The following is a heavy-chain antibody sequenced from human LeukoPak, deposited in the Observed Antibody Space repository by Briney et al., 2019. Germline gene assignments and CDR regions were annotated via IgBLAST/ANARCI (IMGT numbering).Heavy chain of an antibody. CDR2: ISGGGGST. CDR1: GFTFSSCA. Sequence: SGGSLRLSCAASGFTFSSCAMSWVRQAPGKGLEWASGISGGGGSTYYADSVKGRFTISRDNSKNTLYLQMNSLRAEDTAVYYCAKDLGYSSRRKDYWGQGTLVTVSS. CDR3: AKDLGYSSRRKDY. J-gene: IGHJ4*02. D-gene: IGHD6-13*01. V-gene: IGHV3-23*01.